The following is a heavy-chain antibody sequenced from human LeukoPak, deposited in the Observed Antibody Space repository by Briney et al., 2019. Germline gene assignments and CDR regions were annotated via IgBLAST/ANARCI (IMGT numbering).Heavy chain of an antibody. CDR2: ISYDGSHK. CDR1: GFTFSSYG. J-gene: IGHJ4*02. V-gene: IGHV3-30*03. Sequence: GGSLRLSCAASGFTFSSYGMHWVRQAPGKGLEWVAVISYDGSHKYYADSVKGRFTISRDNSKNTLYLQMNSLRAEDTAVYYCATGIYYYDSSGYSSFDYWGQGTLVTVSS. D-gene: IGHD3-22*01. CDR3: ATGIYYYDSSGYSSFDY.